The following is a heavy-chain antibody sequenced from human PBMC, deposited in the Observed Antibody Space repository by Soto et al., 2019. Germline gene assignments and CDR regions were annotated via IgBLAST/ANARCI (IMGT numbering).Heavy chain of an antibody. CDR3: ARDGFSGSYYGG. V-gene: IGHV1-69*06. CDR2: IILISGTS. D-gene: IGHD1-26*01. J-gene: IGHJ4*02. Sequence: QVQLVQSGAEVKKPGSSVKVSCKAPGGTSSSYVISWLRQARGQGLEWMGGIILISGTSNYAPKFQDRVTITADTSTRITYMEMRSLRSDDTAVYYCARDGFSGSYYGGWGQGTLVTVSS. CDR1: GGTSSSYV.